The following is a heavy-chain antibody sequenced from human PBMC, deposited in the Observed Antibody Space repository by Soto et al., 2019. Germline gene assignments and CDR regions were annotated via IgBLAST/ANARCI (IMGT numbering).Heavy chain of an antibody. V-gene: IGHV1-2*04. CDR2: INPNSGGT. CDR1: GYTFTGYY. D-gene: IGHD2-2*01. Sequence: ASVKVSCKASGYTFTGYYMHWVRQAPGQGLEWMGWINPNSGGTNYAQKFQGWVTMTRDTSISTAYMELSRLRSDDTAVYYCAXDLENHQLRYYYYGMDVWGQGTTVTVSS. J-gene: IGHJ6*02. CDR3: AXDLENHQLRYYYYGMDV.